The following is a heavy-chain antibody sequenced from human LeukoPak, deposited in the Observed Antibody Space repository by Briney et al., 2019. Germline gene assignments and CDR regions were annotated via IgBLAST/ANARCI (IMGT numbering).Heavy chain of an antibody. CDR1: GFTFSSYS. CDR2: ISSSSSYI. CDR3: AKDIGGSGSF. V-gene: IGHV3-21*04. D-gene: IGHD3-10*01. J-gene: IGHJ4*02. Sequence: GGSLRLSCAASGFTFSSYSMNWVRQAPGKGLEWVSSISSSSSYIYYADSVKGRFTISRDNAKNSLYLQMDSLRAEDTAFYYCAKDIGGSGSFWGQGTLVTVSS.